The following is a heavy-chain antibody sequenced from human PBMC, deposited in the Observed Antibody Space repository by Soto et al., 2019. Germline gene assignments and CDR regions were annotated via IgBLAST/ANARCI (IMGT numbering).Heavy chain of an antibody. V-gene: IGHV4-59*08. CDR2: IYYSGST. Sequence: SETLSLTCTVSGRSISSYYWSWIRQPPGKGLEWIGYIYYSGSTNYNPSLKSRVTISVDTSKNQFSLKLSSVTPSDTAVYYSERHHESWGKGTLLTVS. CDR3: ERHHES. J-gene: IGHJ4*02. CDR1: GRSISSYY.